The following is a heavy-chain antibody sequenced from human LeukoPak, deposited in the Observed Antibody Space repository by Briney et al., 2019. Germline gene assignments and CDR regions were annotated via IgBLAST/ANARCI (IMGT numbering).Heavy chain of an antibody. V-gene: IGHV1-2*02. Sequence: GASVKVSCKASGYTFTSYGISWVRQAPGQGLEWMGWINPNSGGTNYAQKFQGRVTMTRDTSISTAYMELSRLRSDDTAVYYCARERGYSYGKFDYWGQGTLVTVSS. CDR2: INPNSGGT. CDR3: ARERGYSYGKFDY. CDR1: GYTFTSYG. J-gene: IGHJ4*02. D-gene: IGHD5-18*01.